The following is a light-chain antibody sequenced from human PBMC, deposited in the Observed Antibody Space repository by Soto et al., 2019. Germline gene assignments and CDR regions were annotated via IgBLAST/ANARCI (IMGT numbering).Light chain of an antibody. CDR3: QQYYSNPLFT. Sequence: DIVMTQSPDSLAVSLGERATINCKSSQSVLDSSNNKNSLAWYQQKPGQPPKLLISWASTRESGVPDRFSGSGSGTYLTLTIRSLQAEDVAAYYCQQYYSNPLFTFGLGTKVDIK. CDR1: QSVLDSSNNKNS. CDR2: WAS. J-gene: IGKJ3*01. V-gene: IGKV4-1*01.